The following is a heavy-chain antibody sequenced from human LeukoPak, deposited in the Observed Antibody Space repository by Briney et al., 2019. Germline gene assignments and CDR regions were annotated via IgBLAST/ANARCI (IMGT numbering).Heavy chain of an antibody. D-gene: IGHD3-10*01. CDR1: GYTFTAYY. J-gene: IGHJ4*02. CDR3: ARSRKTMVVNFDY. CDR2: INPNSGGT. Sequence: ASVKVSCKASGYTFTAYYIHWVRQAPGQGLEWMGWINPNSGGTNYAQKFQGRVTMTRDTSISTAYMELSRLRSDDTAVYYCARSRKTMVVNFDYWGQGTLVTVSS. V-gene: IGHV1-2*02.